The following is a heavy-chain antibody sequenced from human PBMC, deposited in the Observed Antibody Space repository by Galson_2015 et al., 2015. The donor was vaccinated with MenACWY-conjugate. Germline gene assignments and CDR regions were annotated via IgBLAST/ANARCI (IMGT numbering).Heavy chain of an antibody. Sequence: SLRLSCAASGFTFSSYTMHWVRQAPGEGLEWVAVMSYDGSNKYYADSVKGRFTISRDNSKNTLYLQMDSLRAEDTSVYYCARGRGRPLAHVFYIWGQGTMVTVSS. CDR2: MSYDGSNK. CDR1: GFTFSSYT. V-gene: IGHV3-30*01. D-gene: IGHD6-6*01. CDR3: ARGRGRPLAHVFYI. J-gene: IGHJ3*02.